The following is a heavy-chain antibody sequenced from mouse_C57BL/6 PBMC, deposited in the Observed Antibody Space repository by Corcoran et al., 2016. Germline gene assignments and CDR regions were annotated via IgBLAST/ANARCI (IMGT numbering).Heavy chain of an antibody. V-gene: IGHV1-85*01. CDR3: ARGGDYDWFAY. J-gene: IGHJ3*01. CDR1: GYTFTSYD. D-gene: IGHD2-4*01. CDR2: IYPRDGST. Sequence: QVQLQQSGPELVKPGASVKLSCKASGYTFTSYDINWVKQRPGQGLEWIGWIYPRDGSTKYNEKFKGKATLTVDTSSSTAYMELHSLTSEDSAVYFCARGGDYDWFAYWGQGTLVTVSA.